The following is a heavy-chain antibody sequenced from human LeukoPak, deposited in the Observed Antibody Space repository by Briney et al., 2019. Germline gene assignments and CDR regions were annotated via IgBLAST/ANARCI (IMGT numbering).Heavy chain of an antibody. CDR2: FDPEDGET. Sequence: GASVKVSCKVSGYTLTELSMHWVRQAPGKGLEWMGGFDPEDGETIYAQKFQGRVTMTEDTSTDTAYMELSSLRSEDTAVYYCATVRTTVWSHRYYFDYRGQGTLVTVSS. CDR1: GYTLTELS. CDR3: ATVRTTVWSHRYYFDY. J-gene: IGHJ4*02. D-gene: IGHD4-17*01. V-gene: IGHV1-24*01.